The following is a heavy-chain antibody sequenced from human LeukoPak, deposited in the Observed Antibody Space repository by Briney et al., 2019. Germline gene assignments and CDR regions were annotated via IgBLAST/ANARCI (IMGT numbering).Heavy chain of an antibody. CDR3: ARMGYYDSSGAV. D-gene: IGHD3-22*01. V-gene: IGHV4-59*01. Sequence: SETLSLTCTVSSGSIGSYYWSWIRQPPGKGLEWIGYIYYSGSTNYNPSLKSRVTISVDTSKNQFSLKLSSVTAADTAVYYCARMGYYDSSGAVWGKGTTVTVSS. CDR2: IYYSGST. J-gene: IGHJ6*04. CDR1: SGSIGSYY.